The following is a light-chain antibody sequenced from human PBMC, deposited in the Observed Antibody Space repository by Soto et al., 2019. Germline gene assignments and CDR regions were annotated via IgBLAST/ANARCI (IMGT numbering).Light chain of an antibody. CDR2: EVS. J-gene: IGLJ1*01. V-gene: IGLV2-8*01. CDR1: SSDVGGYSS. Sequence: QSVLTQPPSAYGSPGQSVTIYCTGTSSDVGGYSSVAWFQHHPGKAPKLMIYEVSKRPSGVPDRFSGSKSGNTASLTVSGLQAEDEADYYCISYAGSKNYVFGTGTKVTVL. CDR3: ISYAGSKNYV.